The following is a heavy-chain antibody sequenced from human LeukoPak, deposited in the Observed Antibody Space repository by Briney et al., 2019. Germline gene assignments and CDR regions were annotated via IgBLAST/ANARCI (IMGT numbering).Heavy chain of an antibody. CDR2: INPNSGVT. Sequence: ASVKVSCKAFGYMFTGSYMHWGRQAPGHGLEWMGGINPNSGVTKYAQKFQGRVTMKRDTSNSPAYMELSRVTSDDTAVYYCPGPYYDFWGGYYHDAFAIWGQGTMVTVSS. J-gene: IGHJ3*02. D-gene: IGHD3-3*01. V-gene: IGHV1-2*02. CDR3: PGPYYDFWGGYYHDAFAI. CDR1: GYMFTGSY.